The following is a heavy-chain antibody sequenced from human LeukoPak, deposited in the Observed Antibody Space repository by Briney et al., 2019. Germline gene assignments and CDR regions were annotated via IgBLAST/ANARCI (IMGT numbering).Heavy chain of an antibody. J-gene: IGHJ4*02. CDR3: ARDRGYSYGD. CDR1: GFTFSSHW. V-gene: IGHV3-74*01. CDR2: IKNDGSST. Sequence: GGSLRLSCAASGFTFSSHWMHWVRQVPGKGLVWVSRIKNDGSSTTYADSVKGRFTISRDNAKNTLYLQMNSLRAEDTAVYHCARDRGYSYGDWGQGTLVTVSS. D-gene: IGHD5-18*01.